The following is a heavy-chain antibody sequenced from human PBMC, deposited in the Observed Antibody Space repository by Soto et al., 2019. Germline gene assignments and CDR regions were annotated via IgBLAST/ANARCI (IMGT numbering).Heavy chain of an antibody. Sequence: SVKVSCKASGGTFTSYAISWVRQAPGQGLEWMGGIIPIFGTANYAQKFQGRVTITADEPTSTAYMELSSLRSEDTAVYYCARGSIAPGGFDIWGQGTMVTVSS. CDR1: GGTFTSYA. CDR3: ARGSIAPGGFDI. V-gene: IGHV1-69*13. D-gene: IGHD2-15*01. CDR2: IIPIFGTA. J-gene: IGHJ3*02.